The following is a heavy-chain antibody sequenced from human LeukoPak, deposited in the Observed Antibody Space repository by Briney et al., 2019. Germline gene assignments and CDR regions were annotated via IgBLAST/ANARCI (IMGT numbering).Heavy chain of an antibody. CDR3: ARHQGVVDL. D-gene: IGHD3-3*01. J-gene: IGHJ2*01. Sequence: PSETLSLTCTVSGGSISSYYWTWIRQPPGKGLEWIGEINHSGSTNYNPSLKSRVTISVDTSKNHFSLKLRSVTVADTAVYYCARHQGVVDLWGRGSLVTVSS. CDR2: INHSGST. V-gene: IGHV4-34*01. CDR1: GGSISSYY.